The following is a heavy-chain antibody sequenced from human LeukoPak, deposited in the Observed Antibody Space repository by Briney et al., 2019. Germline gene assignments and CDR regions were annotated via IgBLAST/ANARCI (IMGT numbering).Heavy chain of an antibody. Sequence: ASVKVSCKASGYTFTSYDINWVRQATGQGLEWMGWMNPNSGNTGYAQKFQGRVTMTRNTSISTAYMELSSLRSEDTAVYYCARAPSHPYYDILTGYHRYYYYYMDVWGRGTTVTISS. CDR1: GYTFTSYD. CDR2: MNPNSGNT. J-gene: IGHJ6*03. V-gene: IGHV1-8*01. CDR3: ARAPSHPYYDILTGYHRYYYYYMDV. D-gene: IGHD3-9*01.